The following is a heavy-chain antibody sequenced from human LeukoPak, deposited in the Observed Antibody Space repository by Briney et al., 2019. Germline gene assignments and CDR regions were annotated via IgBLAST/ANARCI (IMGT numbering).Heavy chain of an antibody. V-gene: IGHV3-21*01. Sequence: GGSLRLSCAASGFTFSSYSMNWVRQAPGKGLEWVSSISSSSSYIYYAGSVKGRFTISRDNAKNSLYLQMNSLRAEDTAVYFCARGSSSSGPYYFDYWSQGTLVTVSS. D-gene: IGHD6-6*01. J-gene: IGHJ4*02. CDR1: GFTFSSYS. CDR2: ISSSSSYI. CDR3: ARGSSSSGPYYFDY.